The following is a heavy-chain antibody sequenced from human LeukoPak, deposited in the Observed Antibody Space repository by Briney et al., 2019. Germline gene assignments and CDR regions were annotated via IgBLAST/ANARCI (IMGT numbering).Heavy chain of an antibody. CDR1: GFTFSSYG. Sequence: GGSLRLSCAASGFTFSSYGMHWVRQAPGKGLEWVAVIWYDGSNKYYADSVKGRFTISRDSSKNTLYLQMNSLRAEDTAVYYCARGRIQLFPYFDYWGQGTLVTVSS. V-gene: IGHV3-33*01. CDR3: ARGRIQLFPYFDY. CDR2: IWYDGSNK. D-gene: IGHD5-18*01. J-gene: IGHJ4*02.